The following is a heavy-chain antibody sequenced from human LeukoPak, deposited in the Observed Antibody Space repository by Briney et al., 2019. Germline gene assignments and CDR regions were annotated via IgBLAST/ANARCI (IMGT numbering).Heavy chain of an antibody. CDR1: GFTFRTYA. CDR2: ISGSGGRT. J-gene: IGHJ6*02. V-gene: IGHV3-23*01. Sequence: PGGSLRLSCAASGFTFRTYAMSWVRQTPGQGLAWVSTISGSGGRTYYADSVKGQFTISRDNSKNTFFLQMNNLRADDTAVYYCAKDISNYQFGMDVWGQGTTVTVSS. CDR3: AKDISNYQFGMDV. D-gene: IGHD3-3*02.